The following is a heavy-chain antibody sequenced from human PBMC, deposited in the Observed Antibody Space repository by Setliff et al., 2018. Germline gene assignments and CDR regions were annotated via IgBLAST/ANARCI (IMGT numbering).Heavy chain of an antibody. J-gene: IGHJ4*02. V-gene: IGHV3-21*01. CDR1: GFTFSSYS. CDR2: ISSSSSYI. CDR3: ARDHGAAAGVFDY. D-gene: IGHD6-13*01. Sequence: GSLRLSCAASGFTFSSYSMNWVRQAPGKGLEWVSSISSSSSYIYYADSVKGRFTISRDNAKNSLYLQMNSLRAEDTAVYYCARDHGAAAGVFDYWGQGTLVTVSS.